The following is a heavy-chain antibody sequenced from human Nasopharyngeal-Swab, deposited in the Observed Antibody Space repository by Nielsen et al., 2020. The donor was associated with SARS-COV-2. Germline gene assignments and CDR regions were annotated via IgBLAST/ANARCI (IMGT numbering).Heavy chain of an antibody. J-gene: IGHJ4*02. V-gene: IGHV3-21*01. CDR3: ARDRVVVVAATQYYFDY. CDR1: GFTFSSYS. Sequence: GESLKISCAASGFTFSSYSMNWVRQAPGKGLEWVSSISSSSSYIYYADSVKGRFTISRDNAKNSLYLQMNSLRAEDTAVYYCARDRVVVVAATQYYFDYWGQGTPVTVSS. D-gene: IGHD2-15*01. CDR2: ISSSSSYI.